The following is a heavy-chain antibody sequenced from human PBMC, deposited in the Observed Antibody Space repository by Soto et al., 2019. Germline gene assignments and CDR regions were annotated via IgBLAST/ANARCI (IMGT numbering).Heavy chain of an antibody. Sequence: PGGSLRLSCAASGFTVSSNYMSWVRQAPGKGLEWVSVIYSGGSTYYADSVKGRFTISRDNSKNTLYLQMNSLRAEDTAVYYCARDQSYYDILTGYYKGGIDYWGQGT. CDR3: ARDQSYYDILTGYYKGGIDY. CDR1: GFTVSSNY. V-gene: IGHV3-66*01. CDR2: IYSGGST. D-gene: IGHD3-9*01. J-gene: IGHJ4*02.